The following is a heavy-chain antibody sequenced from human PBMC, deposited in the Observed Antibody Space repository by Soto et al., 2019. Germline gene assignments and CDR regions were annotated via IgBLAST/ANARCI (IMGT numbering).Heavy chain of an antibody. Sequence: ASVKVSCKASGYTFTSYDINWVRQATGQGLEWMGWMNPNSGNTGYAQKFQGRVTMTKNTSISTAYMELSSLRSEDTAVYYCARAPRGYYDILTGYPGSGPFDYWGQGTLVTVSS. CDR2: MNPNSGNT. CDR3: ARAPRGYYDILTGYPGSGPFDY. V-gene: IGHV1-8*01. J-gene: IGHJ4*02. CDR1: GYTFTSYD. D-gene: IGHD3-9*01.